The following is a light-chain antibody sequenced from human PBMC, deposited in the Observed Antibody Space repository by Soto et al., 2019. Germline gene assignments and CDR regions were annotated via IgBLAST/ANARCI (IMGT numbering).Light chain of an antibody. Sequence: EIVMTQSPATLSVSPGERATLSCRASQTVSSNLAWYQQKPGQAPRLLIYGASTRATDIPARFSGSGSETEFTLTISSLQSEDFAVYYCQQYNNWQPWTFGQGTKVDIK. CDR1: QTVSSN. CDR3: QQYNNWQPWT. J-gene: IGKJ1*01. V-gene: IGKV3-15*01. CDR2: GAS.